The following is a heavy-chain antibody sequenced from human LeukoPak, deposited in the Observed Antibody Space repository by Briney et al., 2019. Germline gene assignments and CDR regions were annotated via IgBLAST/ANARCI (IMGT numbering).Heavy chain of an antibody. J-gene: IGHJ4*02. CDR3: ATLTPVDTTMVIDY. CDR2: INPSGGST. V-gene: IGHV1-46*01. D-gene: IGHD5-18*01. CDR1: GYTFTSNY. Sequence: ASVKVSCKASGYTFTSNYMHWVRQAPAQGLEWMGIINPSGGSTSYAQKFQGRVTMTRDTSTSTVYMELSSLRSEDTAVYYCATLTPVDTTMVIDYWGQGTLVTVSS.